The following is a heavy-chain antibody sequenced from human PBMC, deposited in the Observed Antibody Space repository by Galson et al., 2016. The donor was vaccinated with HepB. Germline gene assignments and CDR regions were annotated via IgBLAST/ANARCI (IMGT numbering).Heavy chain of an antibody. V-gene: IGHV1-3*01. CDR3: ARLGEYFSSGYSSVLAY. Sequence: SVKVSCKASGSIFTRYTIHWVRQAPGKRLEWMGWINPGNGKTKYSQNFQGEATFTRDTSANTAYLELSSLRSEDTYVYYCARLGEYFSSGYSSVLAYWGRGTLVTVSP. J-gene: IGHJ4*01. D-gene: IGHD3-3*01. CDR1: GSIFTRYT. CDR2: INPGNGKT.